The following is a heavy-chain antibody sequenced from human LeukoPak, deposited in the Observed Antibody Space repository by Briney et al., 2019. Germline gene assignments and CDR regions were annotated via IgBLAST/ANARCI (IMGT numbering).Heavy chain of an antibody. V-gene: IGHV4-59*12. J-gene: IGHJ4*02. Sequence: SETLSLTCIVSGGSISGYHWSWIRQPPGKGLEWIGYIHYSGSTNYNPSLKSRVTISVDKSKNQFSLKLSSVTAADTAVYYCARDHRQYYPDYWGQGTLVTVSS. D-gene: IGHD3-16*01. CDR1: GGSISGYH. CDR2: IHYSGST. CDR3: ARDHRQYYPDY.